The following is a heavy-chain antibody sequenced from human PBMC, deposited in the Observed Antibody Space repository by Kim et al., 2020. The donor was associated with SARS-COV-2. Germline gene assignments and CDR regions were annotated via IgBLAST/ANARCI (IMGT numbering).Heavy chain of an antibody. J-gene: IGHJ5*01. CDR3: ARDMGRSCRGGSCPWAA. V-gene: IGHV1-18*01. CDR2: ISTYNGDT. CDR1: GYSFTNYG. D-gene: IGHD2-15*01. Sequence: ASVKVSCKTSGYSFTNYGISWVRQAPGQGLEWMGWISTYNGDTNYAENLQGRVTMIKDTSTATAYMELRNLTSDDTAVYSCARDMGRSCRGGSCPWAAWG.